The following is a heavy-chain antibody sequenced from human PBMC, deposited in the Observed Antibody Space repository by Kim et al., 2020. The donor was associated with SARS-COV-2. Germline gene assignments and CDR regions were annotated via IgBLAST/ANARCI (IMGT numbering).Heavy chain of an antibody. D-gene: IGHD1-1*01. CDR2: IYYSGST. CDR3: ARSLDLDY. CDR1: GGSISSSSYY. Sequence: SETLSLTCTVSGGSISSSSYYWGWIRQPPGKGLEWIGSIYYSGSTYYNPSLKSRVTISVDTSKNQFSLKLSSVTAADTAVYYCARSLDLDYWGQGTLVTVSS. J-gene: IGHJ4*02. V-gene: IGHV4-39*01.